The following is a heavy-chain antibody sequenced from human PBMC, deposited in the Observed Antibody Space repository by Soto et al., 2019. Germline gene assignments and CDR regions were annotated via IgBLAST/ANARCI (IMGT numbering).Heavy chain of an antibody. Sequence: PGGSLRLSCAASGFTFSSYGMTWVRQAPGKGLEWVSAISGSGGSTYYAESVKGRFTISRDNSKKTLYLQMNSQRAEDTAVYYCAKEVGHSNWGQGILVTVSS. V-gene: IGHV3-23*01. CDR3: AKEVGHSN. D-gene: IGHD3-16*01. CDR2: ISGSGGST. J-gene: IGHJ4*02. CDR1: GFTFSSYG.